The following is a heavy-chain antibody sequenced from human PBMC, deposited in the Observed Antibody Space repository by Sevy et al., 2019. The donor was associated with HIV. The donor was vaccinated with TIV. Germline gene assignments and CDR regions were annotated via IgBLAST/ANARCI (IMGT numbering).Heavy chain of an antibody. CDR3: ARLSVYYYDSSGYYTTGHAFDI. CDR1: GFSVSNSY. V-gene: IGHV3-53*01. J-gene: IGHJ3*02. CDR2: IYSGDST. Sequence: GGSLRLSCAASGFSVSNSYMSWVRQAPGRGLQWVSVIYSGDSTYYTDSVKGRFTISRDNSKNTLYLQMNSLRAEDTAVYYCARLSVYYYDSSGYYTTGHAFDIWGQWTMVTVSS. D-gene: IGHD3-22*01.